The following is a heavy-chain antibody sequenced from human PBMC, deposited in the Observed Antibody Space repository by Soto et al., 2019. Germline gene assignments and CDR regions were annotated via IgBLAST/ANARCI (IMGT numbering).Heavy chain of an antibody. CDR2: INHSGST. CDR1: GGSFSGYY. Sequence: SETLSLTCAVYGGSFSGYYWSWIRQPPGKGLEWIGEINHSGSTNYNPSLKSRVTISVDTSKNQFSLRLSSVTAADTAVYYRARGPSGSSGYYYYYYYYGMDVWGQGTTVTVSS. CDR3: ARGPSGSSGYYYYYYYYGMDV. V-gene: IGHV4-34*01. J-gene: IGHJ6*02. D-gene: IGHD3-22*01.